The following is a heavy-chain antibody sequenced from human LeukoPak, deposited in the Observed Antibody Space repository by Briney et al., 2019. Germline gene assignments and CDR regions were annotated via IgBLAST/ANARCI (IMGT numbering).Heavy chain of an antibody. J-gene: IGHJ4*02. CDR1: GFSFSSNW. D-gene: IGHD6-19*01. CDR2: IKQDGSEK. CDR3: ASGAGCVTDY. Sequence: GGSLRLSCAASGFSFSSNWMFWVRQAPGKGLEWVANIKQDGSEKYYVDSVKGRFTISRDNAMNSLYLQMNSLRVEDTAVYYCASGAGCVTDYWGQGTLVTVSS. V-gene: IGHV3-7*05.